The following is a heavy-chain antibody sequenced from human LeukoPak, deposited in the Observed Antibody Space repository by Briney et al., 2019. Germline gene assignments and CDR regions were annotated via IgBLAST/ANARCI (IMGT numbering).Heavy chain of an antibody. D-gene: IGHD3-22*01. CDR2: ISWNSGSI. Sequence: GESLRLSCAASGFTFDDYAMHWVRQAPGKGLEWVSGISWNSGSIGYADSVKGRFTISRDNAKNSLYLQMNSLRAEDTALYYCAKDIGKYYDSSGYWEFDYWGQGTLVTVSS. J-gene: IGHJ4*02. CDR1: GFTFDDYA. CDR3: AKDIGKYYDSSGYWEFDY. V-gene: IGHV3-9*01.